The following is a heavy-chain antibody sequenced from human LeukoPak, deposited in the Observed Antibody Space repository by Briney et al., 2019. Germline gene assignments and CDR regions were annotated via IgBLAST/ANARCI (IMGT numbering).Heavy chain of an antibody. V-gene: IGHV3-9*01. D-gene: IGHD6-13*01. CDR3: AKDKGIAAAGTLDS. Sequence: GGSLRLSCAASGFTFDDYAMHWVRQAPGKGLEWVSGISWNSGSIDYADSVKGRFTISRDNAKNSLYLQMNSLRAEDTALYYCAKDKGIAAAGTLDSWGQGALVTVSS. CDR1: GFTFDDYA. CDR2: ISWNSGSI. J-gene: IGHJ4*02.